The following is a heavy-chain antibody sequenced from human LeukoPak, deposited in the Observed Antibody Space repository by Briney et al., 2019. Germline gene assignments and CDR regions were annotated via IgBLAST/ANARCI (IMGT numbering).Heavy chain of an antibody. CDR3: AVYCSSTSCYTSISLPTETGKHAH. CDR2: IIPIFGTV. V-gene: IGHV1-69*05. D-gene: IGHD2-2*02. CDR1: GGTFSSYA. Sequence: SVKVSCKASGGTFSSYAISWVRQAPGQGLEWMGGIIPIFGTVNYAQKFQGRVTITTDESTSTAYMELSSLRSEDTAVYYCAVYCSSTSCYTSISLPTETGKHAHWGQGTLVTVSS. J-gene: IGHJ4*02.